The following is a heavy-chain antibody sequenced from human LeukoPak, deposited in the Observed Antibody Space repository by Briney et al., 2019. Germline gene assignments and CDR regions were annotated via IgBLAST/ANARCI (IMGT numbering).Heavy chain of an antibody. CDR3: ARVPSNSHGHHEIFDY. V-gene: IGHV1-18*01. CDR1: VYTFLKYG. J-gene: IGHJ4*02. Sequence: ASVKVSCQASVYTFLKYGIRWVRQAPGQGLEWMGWISTYNGHTHYAQKFQGRVTMTTDTSTSTAYMELRSLKSDDTAVYYCARVPSNSHGHHEIFDYWGQGTLVPVSS. D-gene: IGHD2/OR15-2a*01. CDR2: ISTYNGHT.